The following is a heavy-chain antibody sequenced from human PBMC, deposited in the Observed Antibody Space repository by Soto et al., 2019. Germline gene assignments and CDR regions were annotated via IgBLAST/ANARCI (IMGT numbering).Heavy chain of an antibody. Sequence: LRLSCAASGFTFSSYAMSWVRQAPGKGLEWVSAISGSGGSTYYADSVKGRFTISRDNSKNTLYLQMNSLTAEDTAVYYCAKRYLIVGATRFDPWGQGTLVTVSS. D-gene: IGHD1-26*01. V-gene: IGHV3-23*01. J-gene: IGHJ5*02. CDR2: ISGSGGST. CDR3: AKRYLIVGATRFDP. CDR1: GFTFSSYA.